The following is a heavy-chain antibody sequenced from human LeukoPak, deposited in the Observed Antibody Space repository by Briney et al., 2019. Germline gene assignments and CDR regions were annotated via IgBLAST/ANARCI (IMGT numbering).Heavy chain of an antibody. J-gene: IGHJ4*02. D-gene: IGHD4-17*01. CDR2: IYHSGGT. Sequence: SETLSLTCIVPGXSISSYYWSWIRQPPGKGLEWIGHIYHSGGTKYNPSLKSRVTISVDTSKTHFSLKLSSVTAADTAVYYCARQGMNTATFDYWGQGTLVTVSS. V-gene: IGHV4-59*08. CDR1: GXSISSYY. CDR3: ARQGMNTATFDY.